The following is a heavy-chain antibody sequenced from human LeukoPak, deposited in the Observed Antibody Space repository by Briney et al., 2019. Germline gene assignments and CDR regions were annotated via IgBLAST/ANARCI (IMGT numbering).Heavy chain of an antibody. CDR1: GGSISSYY. CDR3: ARDYSNYEGYYYMDV. D-gene: IGHD4-11*01. CDR2: IYTSGST. V-gene: IGHV4-4*07. J-gene: IGHJ6*03. Sequence: SETLSLTCTVSGGSISSYYWSWIRQPAGKGLEWIGRIYTSGSTNYNPSLKSRVTMSVDTSKNQFSLKLSSVTAADTAVFYCARDYSNYEGYYYMDVWGKGTTVTVS.